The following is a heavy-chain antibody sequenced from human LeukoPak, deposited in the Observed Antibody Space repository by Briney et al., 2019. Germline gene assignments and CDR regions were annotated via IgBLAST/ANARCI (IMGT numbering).Heavy chain of an antibody. J-gene: IGHJ5*02. CDR1: GGSFSGYY. CDR2: INHSGST. D-gene: IGHD4-17*01. V-gene: IGHV4-34*01. Sequence: SETLSLTCTVSGGSFSGYYWSWIRQPPGKGLEWIGEINHSGSTNYNPSLKSRVTISVDTSKNQFSLKLSSVTAADTAVYYCASRYGVAYNWLDPWGQGTLVTVSS. CDR3: ASRYGVAYNWLDP.